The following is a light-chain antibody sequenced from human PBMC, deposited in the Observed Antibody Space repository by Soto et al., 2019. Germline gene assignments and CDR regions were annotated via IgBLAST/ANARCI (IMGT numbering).Light chain of an antibody. CDR1: QTVSSS. V-gene: IGKV3-15*01. CDR2: GAS. Sequence: EIVMTQSPATLSVSPGERATLSCRASQTVSSSLAWCQQKPGRAPRLLLYGASTRATGSPARFSGGGSGTEFTLTISSLQSEDFAVYYCQQYYSWPPITFGQGTRLEIK. J-gene: IGKJ5*01. CDR3: QQYYSWPPIT.